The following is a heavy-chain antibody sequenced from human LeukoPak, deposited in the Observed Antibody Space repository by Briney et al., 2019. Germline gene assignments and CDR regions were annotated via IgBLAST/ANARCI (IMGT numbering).Heavy chain of an antibody. D-gene: IGHD5-24*01. CDR3: ASQRWLQSSFDY. V-gene: IGHV3-74*01. CDR2: INSDGSST. J-gene: IGHJ4*02. Sequence: GSLRLSCAASGFTFSSYWMHWVRQAPGKGLVWVSRINSDGSSTSYADSVKGRFTISRDNAKNTLYLQMNSLRAEDTAVYYCASQRWLQSSFDYWGQGTLVTVSS. CDR1: GFTFSSYW.